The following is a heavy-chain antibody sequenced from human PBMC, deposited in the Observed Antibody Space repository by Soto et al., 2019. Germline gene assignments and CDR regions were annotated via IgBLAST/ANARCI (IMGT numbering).Heavy chain of an antibody. CDR3: AGHNAQLTHNYDRSGYSAFDI. J-gene: IGHJ3*02. Sequence: EVQLVQSGAEVKKPGESLRISCKGSGYSFTNYWISWVRQMPGKGLEWLGKIDPSDSYIKYSPSFQGHVTISADKSIPPAYLQWRSLKASDTAMYYCAGHNAQLTHNYDRSGYSAFDIWGQGTMVSVSS. D-gene: IGHD3-22*01. V-gene: IGHV5-10-1*03. CDR2: IDPSDSYI. CDR1: GYSFTNYW.